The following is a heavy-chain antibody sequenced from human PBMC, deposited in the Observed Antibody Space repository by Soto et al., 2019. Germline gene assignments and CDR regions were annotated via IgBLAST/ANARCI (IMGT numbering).Heavy chain of an antibody. Sequence: SETLSLTWTFSGDSISNYYWSWIRQPPGKGLEWIGYVSDSGRPYYNPSLKSRVTLSLDTSKNQLYLQLSSVIAADTAMYFCARTWDNWFDPWGQGTLVTVSS. CDR1: GDSISNYY. D-gene: IGHD3-16*01. V-gene: IGHV4-59*01. CDR2: VSDSGRP. CDR3: ARTWDNWFDP. J-gene: IGHJ5*02.